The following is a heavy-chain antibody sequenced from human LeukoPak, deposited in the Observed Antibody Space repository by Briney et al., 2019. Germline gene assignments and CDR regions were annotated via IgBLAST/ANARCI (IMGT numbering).Heavy chain of an antibody. CDR1: GFTFGNYA. J-gene: IGHJ5*02. CDR2: ISGTGSST. V-gene: IGHV3-23*01. Sequence: GGSLRLSCEASGFTFGNYAMNWVRQAPGKGLEWVSTISGTGSSTYYADSAKGRFTISRDNSKDTLFLQLNSLTAADTAMYFCAKASVAIPQYCNSWGQGTLVTVSS. CDR3: AKASVAIPQYCNS. D-gene: IGHD2-2*02.